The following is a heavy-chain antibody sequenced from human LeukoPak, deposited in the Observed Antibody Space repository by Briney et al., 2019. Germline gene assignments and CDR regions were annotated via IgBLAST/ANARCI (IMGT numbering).Heavy chain of an antibody. Sequence: GASVKVSCKASGYTFTGYYMHWVRQAPGQGLEWMGWMYPNSGDTKYAQKFQGRVTVTRDTSISTAYMELSRLRSDDTAVYYCARDFDSPYSGSPLDYWGQGTLVTVSS. J-gene: IGHJ4*02. CDR3: ARDFDSPYSGSPLDY. D-gene: IGHD1-26*01. CDR1: GYTFTGYY. V-gene: IGHV1-2*02. CDR2: MYPNSGDT.